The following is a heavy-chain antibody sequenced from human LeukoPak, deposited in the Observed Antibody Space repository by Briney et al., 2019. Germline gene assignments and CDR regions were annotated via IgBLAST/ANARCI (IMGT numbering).Heavy chain of an antibody. D-gene: IGHD3-9*01. CDR1: GYMFTDYY. J-gene: IGHJ6*02. CDR2: INPSSGGT. CDR3: ARDSAPLPGIYMDV. V-gene: IGHV1-2*02. Sequence: ASVTVSCTASGYMFTDYYTHWVRQGPGQGLEWMGWINPSSGGTKYAQKFQGRVTLTRDTSIATAYMDLTRLTSDDTAIYYCARDSAPLPGIYMDVWGQGTTVTVSS.